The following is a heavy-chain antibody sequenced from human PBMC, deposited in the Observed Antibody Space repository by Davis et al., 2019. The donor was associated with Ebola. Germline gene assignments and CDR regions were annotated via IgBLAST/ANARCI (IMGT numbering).Heavy chain of an antibody. CDR1: GFSLSTSGVG. Sequence: SGPTLVKPTQTLTLTCTFSGFSLSTSGVGVGWIRQPPGKALEWLALIYWDDDKRYSPSLKSRLTITKDTSKNQVVLTMTNMDPVDTATYYCAHLYCSGGSCLTGGNWFDPWGQGTLVTVSS. D-gene: IGHD2-15*01. CDR3: AHLYCSGGSCLTGGNWFDP. CDR2: IYWDDDK. J-gene: IGHJ5*02. V-gene: IGHV2-5*02.